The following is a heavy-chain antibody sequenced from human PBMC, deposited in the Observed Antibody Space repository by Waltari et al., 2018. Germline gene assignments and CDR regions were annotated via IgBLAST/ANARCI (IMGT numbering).Heavy chain of an antibody. J-gene: IGHJ4*02. CDR1: GYSISGGDF. V-gene: IGHV4-38-2*01. CDR2: IYPGGDT. D-gene: IGHD2-15*01. Sequence: QLHLQESGPGLLKPSETLSLTCAVSGYSISGGDFWAWTRQPPGKGLEWIGSIYPGGDTYFNPSLKSRVTISVDKSKNQYSLNLRSMTAADTAVYYCARRGRLSSYFFDYWGQGTLVTVSS. CDR3: ARRGRLSSYFFDY.